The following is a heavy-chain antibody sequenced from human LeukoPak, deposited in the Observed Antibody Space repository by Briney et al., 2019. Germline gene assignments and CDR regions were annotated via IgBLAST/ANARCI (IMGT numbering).Heavy chain of an antibody. Sequence: PSETLSLTCAVSGGSISSSNWWSWVRQPPGKGLEWIGEIYHSGSTNYNPSLKSRVTISVDKSKNQFSLKLSSVTAADTAVYYCAGLIDAYYYDSSGYWPALDYWGQGTLVTVSS. V-gene: IGHV4-4*02. D-gene: IGHD3-22*01. CDR3: AGLIDAYYYDSSGYWPALDY. J-gene: IGHJ4*02. CDR2: IYHSGST. CDR1: GGSISSSNW.